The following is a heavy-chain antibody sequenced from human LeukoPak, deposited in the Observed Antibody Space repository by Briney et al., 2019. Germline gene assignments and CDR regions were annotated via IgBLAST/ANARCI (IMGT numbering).Heavy chain of an antibody. V-gene: IGHV4-59*03. CDR1: GGSISSYS. J-gene: IGHJ1*01. CDR3: ANTTRVAPDGRAEYFQH. CDR2: RYVGGRD. Sequence: SETLSLTCTVSGGSISSYSWSWIRQPPGKGLEWIGCRYVGGRDLYNPSLKSRVTISVDASEKQISLSLRSVTAADTAMYYCANTTRVAPDGRAEYFQHWGQGTLAIVSS. D-gene: IGHD5-12*01.